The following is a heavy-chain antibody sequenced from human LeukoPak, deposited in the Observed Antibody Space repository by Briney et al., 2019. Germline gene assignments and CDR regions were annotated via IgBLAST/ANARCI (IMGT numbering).Heavy chain of an antibody. D-gene: IGHD6-13*01. CDR2: TYYRSKWYN. Sequence: PSQTLSLTCAISGDSVSSDSAAWNWIRQSPSRGLEWLGRTYYRSKWYNDYAVSVKSRITINPDTSKNQFSLQLNSVTPEDTAVYYCARERASQQLVLPFDYWGQGTLVTVSS. J-gene: IGHJ4*02. CDR1: GDSVSSDSAA. V-gene: IGHV6-1*01. CDR3: ARERASQQLVLPFDY.